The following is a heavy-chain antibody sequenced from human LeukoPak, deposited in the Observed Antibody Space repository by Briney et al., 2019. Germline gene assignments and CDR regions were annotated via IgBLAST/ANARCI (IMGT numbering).Heavy chain of an antibody. CDR3: VTVRCNFWNGYYAGMESY. D-gene: IGHD3-3*01. CDR1: GCTFSNFE. CDR2: ITSSGAAK. J-gene: IGHJ4*02. Sequence: GGSLRLSCAASGCTFSNFEMNWLRQAPGKGLEWISRITSSGAAKYYADSVKGRFTISRDNAKNSVYLQMDSLRAGDTAVYYCVTVRCNFWNGYYAGMESYWGQGTLVSVSS. V-gene: IGHV3-48*03.